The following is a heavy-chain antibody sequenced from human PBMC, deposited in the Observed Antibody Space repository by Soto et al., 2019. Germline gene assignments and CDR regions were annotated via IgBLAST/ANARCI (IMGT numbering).Heavy chain of an antibody. D-gene: IGHD3-10*01. Sequence: SETLSLTCTVSGNSISTGAYYWSWLRQHPVEGLEWIGHIFYSGNTHYSPSLESRVTISVDTSKNQFSIKLTSVTVADTAVYYCAREGRSAAPQAGFDLWGQGTLVTVSS. CDR3: AREGRSAAPQAGFDL. V-gene: IGHV4-31*03. CDR1: GNSISTGAYY. J-gene: IGHJ4*02. CDR2: IFYSGNT.